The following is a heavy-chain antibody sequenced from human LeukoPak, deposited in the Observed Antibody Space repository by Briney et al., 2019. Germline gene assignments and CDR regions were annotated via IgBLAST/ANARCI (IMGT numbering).Heavy chain of an antibody. CDR3: ARANGLYHCSGGSCYLKSFWFDP. CDR2: IYYSGST. D-gene: IGHD2-15*01. J-gene: IGHJ5*02. Sequence: SETLSLTCTVSGGSISSSSYYWGWIRQPPGKGLEWIGSIYYSGSTYYNPSLKSRVTISVDTSKNQFSLKLSSVTAADTAVYYCARANGLYHCSGGSCYLKSFWFDPWGQGTLVTVSS. CDR1: GGSISSSSYY. V-gene: IGHV4-39*01.